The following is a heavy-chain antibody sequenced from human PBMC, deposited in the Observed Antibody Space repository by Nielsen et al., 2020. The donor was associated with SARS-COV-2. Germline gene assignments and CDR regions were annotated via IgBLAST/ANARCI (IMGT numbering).Heavy chain of an antibody. Sequence: GGSLRLSCAASGFTFSRHWMSWVRQAPGKGLEWVANIKEDGSEKYYVDSVKGRFTISRDDAKKSLSLQMNSLRTEDTAVYYCASLPTGSGYLDDYWGQGTLVTVSS. V-gene: IGHV3-7*03. D-gene: IGHD3-22*01. J-gene: IGHJ4*02. CDR1: GFTFSRHW. CDR3: ASLPTGSGYLDDY. CDR2: IKEDGSEK.